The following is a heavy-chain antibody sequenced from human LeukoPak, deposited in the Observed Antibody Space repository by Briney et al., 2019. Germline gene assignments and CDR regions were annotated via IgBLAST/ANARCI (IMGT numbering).Heavy chain of an antibody. V-gene: IGHV3-33*01. CDR2: IWYDGSNK. J-gene: IGHJ4*02. D-gene: IGHD6-19*01. Sequence: GGSLRLSCAASGFTFSSYGMHWVRQAPGKGLEWVAVIWYDGSNKYYADSVKGRFTISRDNSKNTLYLQMNSLRAEDTAVYYCARDMGYGSGWYKTMGYWGQGTLVTVSS. CDR3: ARDMGYGSGWYKTMGY. CDR1: GFTFSSYG.